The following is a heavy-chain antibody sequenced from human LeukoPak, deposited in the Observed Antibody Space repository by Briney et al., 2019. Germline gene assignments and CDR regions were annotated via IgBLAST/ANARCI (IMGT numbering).Heavy chain of an antibody. Sequence: SETLPLTCTVSGGSISSSSYYWGWIRQPPGKGLEWIGSIYYSGSTYYNPSLKSRVTISVDRSKNQFSLKLSSVTAADTAVYYCARLAAPLYYFDYWGQGTLVTVSS. J-gene: IGHJ4*02. D-gene: IGHD2-15*01. CDR3: ARLAAPLYYFDY. CDR1: GGSISSSSYY. V-gene: IGHV4-39*07. CDR2: IYYSGST.